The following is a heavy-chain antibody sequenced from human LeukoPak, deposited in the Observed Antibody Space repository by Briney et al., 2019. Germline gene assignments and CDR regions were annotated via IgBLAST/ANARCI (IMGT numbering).Heavy chain of an antibody. Sequence: ASVKVSCKASGYTFTSYGISWVRQAPGQGLEWMGWISAYNGNTNYAQKLQGRVTMTTDTSTSTAYMELSSLRSEDTAVYYCARDRHGDDFWSGYLYYYYYGMDVWGQGTTVTVSS. J-gene: IGHJ6*02. V-gene: IGHV1-18*01. CDR2: ISAYNGNT. CDR3: ARDRHGDDFWSGYLYYYYYGMDV. CDR1: GYTFTSYG. D-gene: IGHD3-3*01.